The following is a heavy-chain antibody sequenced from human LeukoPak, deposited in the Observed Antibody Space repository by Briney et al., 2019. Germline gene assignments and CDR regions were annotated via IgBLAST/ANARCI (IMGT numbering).Heavy chain of an antibody. CDR3: ARGNDYGDHVGIYFDY. CDR2: IRQDESEK. J-gene: IGHJ4*02. V-gene: IGHV3-7*03. CDR1: GFTFSNYW. Sequence: GGSLRLSCAASGFTFSNYWMSWVRQAPGKGLEWVANIRQDESEKYYVDSVKGRFTISRDNAKNSLYLQTNSLRAEDTAVYYCARGNDYGDHVGIYFDYWGQGTLVTVSS. D-gene: IGHD4-17*01.